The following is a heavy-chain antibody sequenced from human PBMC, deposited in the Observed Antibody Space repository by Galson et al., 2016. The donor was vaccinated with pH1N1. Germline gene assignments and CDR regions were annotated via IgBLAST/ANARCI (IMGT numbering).Heavy chain of an antibody. CDR2: TYYRSKWYN. D-gene: IGHD1-1*01. CDR1: GDSVSSNSAA. J-gene: IGHJ3*02. V-gene: IGHV6-1*01. CDR3: ARDTPNWKGPDAFDI. Sequence: CAISGDSVSSNSAAWNWIRQSPSRGLEWLGRTYYRSKWYNDYAVSVKSRITINPDTSKNQFSLQLNSVTPEDPAVYYGARDTPNWKGPDAFDIWGQGTMGTVSS.